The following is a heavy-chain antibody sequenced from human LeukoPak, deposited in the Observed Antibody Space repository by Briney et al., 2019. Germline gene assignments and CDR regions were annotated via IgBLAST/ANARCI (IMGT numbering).Heavy chain of an antibody. CDR2: ISSSSSYI. Sequence: GGSLRLSCAASGFTFSGYSMNWVRQAPGKGLEWVSSISSSSSYIYYADSVKGRFTISRDNAKNSLYLQMNSLRAEDTAVYYCAGTYYFDSNDYYPVYWGQGTLVTVSS. V-gene: IGHV3-21*04. J-gene: IGHJ4*02. CDR3: AGTYYFDSNDYYPVY. D-gene: IGHD3-22*01. CDR1: GFTFSGYS.